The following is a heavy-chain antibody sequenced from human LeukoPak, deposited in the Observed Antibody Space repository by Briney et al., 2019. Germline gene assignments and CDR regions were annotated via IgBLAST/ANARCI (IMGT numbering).Heavy chain of an antibody. CDR1: GFTFSNYW. D-gene: IGHD4-11*01. Sequence: GGSLRLSSAASGFTFSNYWMHWVRQAPGKGLVWVSRINTDGTSTSYADSVKGRFTISRDNAKNTLYLQMNSLRAEDTAVYYCARVVTWFDPWGQGTLVTVSS. J-gene: IGHJ5*02. CDR3: ARVVTWFDP. CDR2: INTDGTST. V-gene: IGHV3-74*01.